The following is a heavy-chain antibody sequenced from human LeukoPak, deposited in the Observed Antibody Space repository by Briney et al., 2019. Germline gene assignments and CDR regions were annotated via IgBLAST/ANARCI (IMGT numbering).Heavy chain of an antibody. CDR1: NMSFSGYY. V-gene: IGHV4-34*01. CDR3: AKSDGYGLIDY. Sequence: SETLSLTCAVYNMSFSGYYWGWIRQPPGMELQWIGNIYHTGSTYYNASLQSRVTISIDTSKNQFSLRLNSVTAADTAMYYCAKSDGYGLIDYWGQGTLVTVSS. CDR2: IYHTGST. D-gene: IGHD2-21*02. J-gene: IGHJ4*02.